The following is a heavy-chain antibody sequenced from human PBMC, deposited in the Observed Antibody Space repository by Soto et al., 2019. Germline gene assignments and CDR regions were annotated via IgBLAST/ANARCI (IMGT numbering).Heavy chain of an antibody. D-gene: IGHD5-18*01. CDR3: ARWKRGYSYGFCFDY. CDR1: GGSIISGDYY. CDR2: IYYSGST. Sequence: SETLSLTCTVSGGSIISGDYYWSWIRQPPGKGLEWIGYIYYSGSTYYNPSLKSRVTISVDTSKNQFSLKLSSVTAADTAVYYCARWKRGYSYGFCFDYWGQGTLVTVSS. V-gene: IGHV4-30-4*01. J-gene: IGHJ4*02.